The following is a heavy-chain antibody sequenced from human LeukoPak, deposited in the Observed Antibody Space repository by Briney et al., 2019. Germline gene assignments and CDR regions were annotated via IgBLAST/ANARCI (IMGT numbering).Heavy chain of an antibody. CDR1: GYTFTSYG. D-gene: IGHD2-15*01. J-gene: IGHJ5*02. CDR2: ISAYNGNT. Sequence: ASVKVSCKASGYTFTSYGISWARQAPGQGLEWMGWISAYNGNTNYAQKLQGGVTMTTDTSTSTAYMELRSLRSDDTAVYYCARDKGGVVVVAATPFRPLNWFDPWGQGTLVTVSS. V-gene: IGHV1-18*01. CDR3: ARDKGGVVVVAATPFRPLNWFDP.